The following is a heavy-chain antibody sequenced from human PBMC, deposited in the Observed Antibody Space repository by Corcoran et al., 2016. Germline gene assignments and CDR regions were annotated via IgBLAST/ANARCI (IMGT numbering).Heavy chain of an antibody. CDR2: IYYSGST. CDR3: ARSGYSYGYDY. CDR1: GGSVSSGSYY. D-gene: IGHD5-18*01. J-gene: IGHJ4*02. V-gene: IGHV4-61*01. Sequence: QVQLQESGPGLVKPSETLSLTCTVSGGSVSSGSYYWRWIRQPPGKGLEWIGYIYYSGSTNYNPSLKSRVTISVDTSKNQFSLKLSSVTAADTAVYYCARSGYSYGYDYWGQGTLVTVSS.